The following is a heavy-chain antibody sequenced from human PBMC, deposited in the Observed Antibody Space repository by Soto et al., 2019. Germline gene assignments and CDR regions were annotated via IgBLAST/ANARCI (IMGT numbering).Heavy chain of an antibody. CDR3: ASSVRGVIIKDYYYGMDV. J-gene: IGHJ6*02. Sequence: ASVKVSCKASGYTFTSYDINWVRQATGQGLEWMGWMNPNSGNTGYAQKSQGRVTMTRNTSISTAYMELSSLRSEDTAVYYCASSVRGVIIKDYYYGMDVWGQGTTVTVSS. CDR1: GYTFTSYD. V-gene: IGHV1-8*01. D-gene: IGHD3-10*01. CDR2: MNPNSGNT.